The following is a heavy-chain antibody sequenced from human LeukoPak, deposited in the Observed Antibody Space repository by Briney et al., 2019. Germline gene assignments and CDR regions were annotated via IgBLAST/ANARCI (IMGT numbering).Heavy chain of an antibody. CDR2: ISSSGTTI. CDR1: GFTFSDYY. CDR3: ARDSRRDSTYYYHMDV. J-gene: IGHJ6*03. V-gene: IGHV3-11*04. Sequence: PGGSLRLSCAASGFTFSDYYMSWIRQAPGKGLEWVSYISSSGTTIYYADSVKGRFTISRDIAKNSLYLQMNSLRAEDTAVYYCARDSRRDSTYYYHMDVWGKGTTVTVSS. D-gene: IGHD2-2*01.